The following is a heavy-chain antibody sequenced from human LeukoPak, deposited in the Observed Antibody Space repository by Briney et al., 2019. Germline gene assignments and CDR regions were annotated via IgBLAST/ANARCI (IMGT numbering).Heavy chain of an antibody. J-gene: IGHJ4*02. Sequence: GGSLRLSCAASGFSFSSYAMSWVRQAPGKGLEWVSGISGSDGSTYYADSVKGRFTISRDNSKNTLYLQMDSLRPEDTAVYYCAKSQLIGSYHPPGYWGQGTLVTVSS. CDR2: ISGSDGST. CDR1: GFSFSSYA. D-gene: IGHD3-10*01. CDR3: AKSQLIGSYHPPGY. V-gene: IGHV3-23*01.